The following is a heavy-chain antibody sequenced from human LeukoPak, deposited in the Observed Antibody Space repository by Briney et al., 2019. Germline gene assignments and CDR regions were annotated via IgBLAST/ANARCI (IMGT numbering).Heavy chain of an antibody. Sequence: PSETLTLTCTVSGGSISSYYWSWIRQPPGKGLEWIGYINYSGSTNYNPSLKSRVTMSVDTSKNQFSLKLSSVTAADTAMYYCAREGRQDCVYLDHWGQGSLVTVSS. J-gene: IGHJ4*02. CDR1: GGSISSYY. CDR3: AREGRQDCVYLDH. CDR2: INYSGST. V-gene: IGHV4-59*01. D-gene: IGHD2-21*02.